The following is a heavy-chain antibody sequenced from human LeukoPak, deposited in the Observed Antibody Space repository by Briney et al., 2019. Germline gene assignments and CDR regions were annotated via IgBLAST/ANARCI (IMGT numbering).Heavy chain of an antibody. V-gene: IGHV3-53*04. CDR1: GFTVSSNY. J-gene: IGHJ4*02. Sequence: GGSLRLSCAASGFTVSSNYMSWVRQAPGKGLEWVSLIFSGGNTYYADSVKGRFTIPRHNSGNTLYLQMNSLRAEDTAVYYCARVGPGYTYVYGAPYYFDSWGQGTLVTVSS. CDR2: IFSGGNT. CDR3: ARVGPGYTYVYGAPYYFDS. D-gene: IGHD5-18*01.